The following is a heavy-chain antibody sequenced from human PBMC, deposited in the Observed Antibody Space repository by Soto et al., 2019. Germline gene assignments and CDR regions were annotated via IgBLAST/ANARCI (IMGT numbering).Heavy chain of an antibody. J-gene: IGHJ4*02. V-gene: IGHV4-39*01. CDR3: ARLQWLLFDY. CDR2: IYYSGNT. CDR1: GGSISSSSYY. Sequence: QLQLQESGPELMKPSETLSLTCTVSGGSISSSSYYWGWIRQPPGKGLEWIGSIYYSGNTYYNPPLKSRVTISVDTSKNQFSLKLSSVTAADTAVYYCARLQWLLFDYWGQGTLVTVSS. D-gene: IGHD6-19*01.